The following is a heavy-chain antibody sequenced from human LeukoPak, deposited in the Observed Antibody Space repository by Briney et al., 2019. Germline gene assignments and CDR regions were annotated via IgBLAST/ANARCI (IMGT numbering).Heavy chain of an antibody. CDR3: ARGDDILTGYFRGFDY. D-gene: IGHD3-9*01. J-gene: IGHJ4*02. CDR1: GYTFTSYG. CDR2: ISAYDGTT. V-gene: IGHV1-18*01. Sequence: GASVKVSCKAPGYTFTSYGISWVRQAPGQGLEWMGWISAYDGTTNYAQNFQGRVTMSTDTSTTTAYMELRSLRSDDTAVYYCARGDDILTGYFRGFDYWGQGTLVTVSS.